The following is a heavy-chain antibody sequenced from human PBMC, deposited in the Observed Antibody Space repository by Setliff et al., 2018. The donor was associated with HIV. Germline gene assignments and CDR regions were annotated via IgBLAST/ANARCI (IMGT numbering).Heavy chain of an antibody. Sequence: PSETLSLTCTVSGGSISSSSYYWGWIRQPPGKGLEWIGSIYYSGSTYYNLSLKSRVTISVDTSKNQFSLKLSSVTAADTAVYYCARHRGSSSTSLYNWFDPWGQGTLVTVSS. J-gene: IGHJ5*02. V-gene: IGHV4-39*01. CDR3: ARHRGSSSTSLYNWFDP. CDR2: IYYSGST. CDR1: GGSISSSSYY. D-gene: IGHD2-2*01.